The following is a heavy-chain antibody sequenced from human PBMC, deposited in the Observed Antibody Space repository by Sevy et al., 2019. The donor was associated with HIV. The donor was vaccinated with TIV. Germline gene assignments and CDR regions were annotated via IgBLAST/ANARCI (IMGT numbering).Heavy chain of an antibody. J-gene: IGHJ4*02. CDR2: LKSDVYGGTV. D-gene: IGHD2-2*01. Sequence: GGSLRLSCTASGFTFGDYCMSWVRQAPGKGLEWVAFLKSDVYGGTVDHAASVRGRLVISRDDSKTIAYLQMNDLKTEDTGVYYCTPRKPAQSIFDYWGQGAPVTVSS. V-gene: IGHV3-49*04. CDR1: GFTFGDYC. CDR3: TPRKPAQSIFDY.